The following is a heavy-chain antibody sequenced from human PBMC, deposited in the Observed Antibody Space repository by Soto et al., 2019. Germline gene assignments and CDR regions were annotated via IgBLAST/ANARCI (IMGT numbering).Heavy chain of an antibody. CDR1: GFTFSSYA. J-gene: IGHJ4*02. CDR3: ARDHMVYVIYLLDY. V-gene: IGHV3-23*01. D-gene: IGHD2-8*01. CDR2: ISGSGGST. Sequence: GGSLRLSCAATGFTFSSYAMSWVRQAPGKGLEWVSAISGSGGSTYYADSVKGRFTISRDNSKNTLYLQMNSLRAEDTAVYYCARDHMVYVIYLLDYWGQGTLVTVLL.